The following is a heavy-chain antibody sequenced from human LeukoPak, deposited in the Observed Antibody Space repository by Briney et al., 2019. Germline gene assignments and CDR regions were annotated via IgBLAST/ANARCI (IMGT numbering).Heavy chain of an antibody. V-gene: IGHV1-69*04. J-gene: IGHJ1*01. CDR2: IIPMLEIA. CDR1: GGTFDNYA. Sequence: SVKVSCKASGGTFDNYAVSWVRQAPGQGPEWMGRIIPMLEIANYAQNFQGRVTITADKSTSTVYMELSSLRSEDTAVYYCASGTYYYDSGGYYEYFQQWGQGTLVTVSS. D-gene: IGHD3-22*01. CDR3: ASGTYYYDSGGYYEYFQQ.